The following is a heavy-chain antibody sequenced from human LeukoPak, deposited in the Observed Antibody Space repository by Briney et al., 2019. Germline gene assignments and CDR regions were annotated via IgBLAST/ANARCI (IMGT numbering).Heavy chain of an antibody. V-gene: IGHV1-2*02. CDR3: AMQQLFNYYYMDV. Sequence: ASVKVSCKASGYTFTGYYMHWVRQAPGHGLEWMGWINPDSGGTNYAQKFQGRVTMTRDTSISTAYMELSRLRSDDTAVYYCAMQQLFNYYYMDVWGKGTTVTVSS. CDR2: INPDSGGT. D-gene: IGHD6-13*01. CDR1: GYTFTGYY. J-gene: IGHJ6*03.